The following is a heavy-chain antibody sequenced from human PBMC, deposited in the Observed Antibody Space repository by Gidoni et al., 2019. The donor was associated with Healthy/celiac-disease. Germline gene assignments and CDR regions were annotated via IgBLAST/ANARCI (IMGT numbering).Heavy chain of an antibody. CDR3: ARIEELWFSMQDY. V-gene: IGHV1-18*04. Sequence: QVQLVQSGAEGKKPGASGKVSCKAAGYTFTSYGISWVRQAPGQGLEWMGWISAYNANTNYAQMPHGRVTMTTAPSTSTAYMELRSLRSDDTAVYYRARIEELWFSMQDYWGQGTLVTVSS. J-gene: IGHJ4*02. D-gene: IGHD5-18*01. CDR2: ISAYNANT. CDR1: GYTFTSYG.